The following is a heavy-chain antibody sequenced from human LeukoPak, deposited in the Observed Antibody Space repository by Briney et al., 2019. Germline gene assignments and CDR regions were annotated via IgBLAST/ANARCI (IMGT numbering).Heavy chain of an antibody. CDR3: ARDMESNNWNYVDYYFDY. D-gene: IGHD1-7*01. J-gene: IGHJ4*02. V-gene: IGHV1-2*02. CDR1: GYTFTGYY. Sequence: ASVTVSCKASGYTFTGYYMHWVRQAPGQGLEWMGWINPNSGGTNYAQKFQGRVTMTRDTSISTAYMELSRLRSDDTAVYYCARDMESNNWNYVDYYFDYWGQGTLVTVSS. CDR2: INPNSGGT.